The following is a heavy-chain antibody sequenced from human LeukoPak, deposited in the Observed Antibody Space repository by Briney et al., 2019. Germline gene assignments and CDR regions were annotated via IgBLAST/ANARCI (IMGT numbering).Heavy chain of an antibody. CDR1: GFTFSRFS. V-gene: IGHV3-48*04. CDR3: ARVPVDFWSGSDDYFYYMDV. J-gene: IGHJ6*03. CDR2: ITFSSDTI. D-gene: IGHD3-3*01. Sequence: GGSLRLSCAGSGFTFSRFSMNWVRQAPGKGLEWISYITFSSDTIYYTDSVKGRFTTSRDNAKNSLYLQMSSLRAEDTAVYYRARVPVDFWSGSDDYFYYMDVWGKGTTVTVSS.